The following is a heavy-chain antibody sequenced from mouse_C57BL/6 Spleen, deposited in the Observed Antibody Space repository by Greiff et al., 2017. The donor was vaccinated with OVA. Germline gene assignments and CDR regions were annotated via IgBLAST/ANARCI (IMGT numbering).Heavy chain of an antibody. V-gene: IGHV1-74*01. J-gene: IGHJ3*01. CDR3: AIKEGP. CDR1: GYTFTSYW. Sequence: VKLKQPGAELVKPGASVKVSCKASGYTFTSYWMHWVKQRPGQGLEWIGRIHLSDSATNYNQKFKGKATLTVDKSSSTAYMQLSSLTSEDSAVYYCAIKEGPWGQGTLVTVSA. CDR2: IHLSDSAT.